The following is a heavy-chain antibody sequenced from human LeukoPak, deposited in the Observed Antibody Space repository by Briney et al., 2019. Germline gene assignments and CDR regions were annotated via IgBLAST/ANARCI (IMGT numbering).Heavy chain of an antibody. CDR3: ARDRIERATSDFDY. D-gene: IGHD2-21*01. CDR1: GLTVSDNF. V-gene: IGHV3-66*01. J-gene: IGHJ4*02. Sequence: GGSLRLSCAASGLTVSDNFMSWVRQAPGKGLECVSVLYRGGNTYYADSVRGRFTISRDNSKNMVYLQMNSLTAEDTAVYYCARDRIERATSDFDYWGRRTLVTVPS. CDR2: LYRGGNT.